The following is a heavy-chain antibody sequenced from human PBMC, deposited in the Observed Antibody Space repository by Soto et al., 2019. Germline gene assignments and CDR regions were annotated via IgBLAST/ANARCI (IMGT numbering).Heavy chain of an antibody. D-gene: IGHD4-17*01. Sequence: ASVKVSCKASGGTFSSYAISWVRQAPGQGLEWMGGIIPIFGTANYAQKFQGRVTITADESTSTAYMELSSLRSEDTAVYYCARDRVDDYGDYVSFDYWGQGTLVTVSS. J-gene: IGHJ4*02. CDR3: ARDRVDDYGDYVSFDY. CDR2: IIPIFGTA. V-gene: IGHV1-69*13. CDR1: GGTFSSYA.